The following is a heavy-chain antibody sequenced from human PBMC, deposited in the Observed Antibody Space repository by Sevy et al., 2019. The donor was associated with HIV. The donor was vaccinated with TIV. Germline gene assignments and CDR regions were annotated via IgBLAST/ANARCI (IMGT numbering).Heavy chain of an antibody. CDR3: ASPSPTSGSYLGGFDY. Sequence: GGSLRLSCAASGFTFSSYAMHWVRQAPGKGLEWVAVISYDGSNKYYADSVKGRFTISRDNSKNTLYLKMNSLRAEDTAVYYCASPSPTSGSYLGGFDYWGQGTLVTVSS. CDR1: GFTFSSYA. CDR2: ISYDGSNK. J-gene: IGHJ4*02. V-gene: IGHV3-30-3*01. D-gene: IGHD1-26*01.